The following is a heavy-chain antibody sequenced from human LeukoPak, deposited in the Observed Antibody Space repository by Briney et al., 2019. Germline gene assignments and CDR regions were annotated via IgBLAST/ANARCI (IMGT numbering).Heavy chain of an antibody. V-gene: IGHV3-23*01. CDR3: AKGASSGYYYFDY. J-gene: IGHJ4*02. D-gene: IGHD3-22*01. CDR1: ESTFSSNA. CDR2: ISASGGST. Sequence: GGSLRLSCAASESTFSSNAMSWVRQAPGKGLEWVSGISASGGSTYYADSVKGRFTISRDNSKNTLYLQVNSLRAEDSAVYYCAKGASSGYYYFDYWGQGTLVTVSS.